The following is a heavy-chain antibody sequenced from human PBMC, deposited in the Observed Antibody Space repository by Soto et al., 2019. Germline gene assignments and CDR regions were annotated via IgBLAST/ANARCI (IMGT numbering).Heavy chain of an antibody. Sequence: QVQLQQWGAGLLTPSETLSLTCAVYGGSFSGYYWSWIRQPPGKGLEWIGEINHSGSTNYNPSLKSRVTISVDTSKNHFSLKLSSVTAADTAVYYCARGVVVVVAATHYYYYYCGMDGWGQGATVTVSS. J-gene: IGHJ6*02. CDR2: INHSGST. D-gene: IGHD2-15*01. CDR1: GGSFSGYY. V-gene: IGHV4-34*01. CDR3: ARGVVVVVAATHYYYYYCGMDG.